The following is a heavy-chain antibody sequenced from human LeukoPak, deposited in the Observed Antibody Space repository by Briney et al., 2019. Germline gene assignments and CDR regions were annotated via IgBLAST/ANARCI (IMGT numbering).Heavy chain of an antibody. CDR2: IYVTGN. D-gene: IGHD3-16*02. V-gene: IGHV4-59*08. CDR3: ARHIGGGIEDMDV. J-gene: IGHJ6*03. CDR1: GGSISSYY. Sequence: SETLSLTCTVSGGSISSYYWSWIRQSPGKGLEWIGYIYVTGNRYNPYLQSRVTISVDTSRNQFFLKMSSVTAADTAVYYCARHIGGGIEDMDVWGKGTKVTVSS.